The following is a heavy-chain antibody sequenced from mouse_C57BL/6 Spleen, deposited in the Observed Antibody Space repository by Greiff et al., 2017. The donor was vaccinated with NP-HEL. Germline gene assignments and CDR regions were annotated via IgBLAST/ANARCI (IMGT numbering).Heavy chain of an antibody. CDR1: GYSITSGYD. CDR3: ARAYYSNPWYFDV. V-gene: IGHV3-1*01. J-gene: IGHJ1*03. Sequence: VQLKESGPGMVKPSQSLSLTCTVTGYSITSGYDWHWIRHFPGNKLEWMGYISYSGSTNYNPSLKSRISITHDTSKNHFFLKLNSVTTEDTATYYCARAYYSNPWYFDVWGTGTTVTVSS. CDR2: ISYSGST. D-gene: IGHD2-5*01.